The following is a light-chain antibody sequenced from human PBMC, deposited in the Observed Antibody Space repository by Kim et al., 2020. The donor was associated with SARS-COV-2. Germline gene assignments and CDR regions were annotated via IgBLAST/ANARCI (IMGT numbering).Light chain of an antibody. CDR2: VAS. V-gene: IGKV3-20*01. J-gene: IGKJ1*01. CDR3: QQYASSPQT. CDR1: QSITTNF. Sequence: SPGERATLSCRATQSITTNFLAWYQQKPGQAPRLLIFVASRRATGIQDRFSGSGSGTDFTLTISRLEPEDFALYYCQQYASSPQTFGQGTKVDIK.